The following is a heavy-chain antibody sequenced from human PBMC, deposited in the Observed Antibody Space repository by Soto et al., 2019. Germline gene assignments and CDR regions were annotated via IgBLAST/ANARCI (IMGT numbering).Heavy chain of an antibody. CDR3: ARHFYGSGTRYPFDY. V-gene: IGHV4-59*08. D-gene: IGHD3-10*01. Sequence: SETLSLTCTVSGGSISSYYWSWIRQPPGKGLEWIGYIYYSGSTNYNPSLKSRVTISVDTSKNQFSLKLSSVTAADTAVYYCARHFYGSGTRYPFDYWGQGTLVTVSS. CDR2: IYYSGST. CDR1: GGSISSYY. J-gene: IGHJ4*02.